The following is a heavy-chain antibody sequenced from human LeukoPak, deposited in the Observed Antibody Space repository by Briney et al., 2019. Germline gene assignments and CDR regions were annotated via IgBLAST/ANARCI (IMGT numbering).Heavy chain of an antibody. Sequence: PGGSLRLSCAASGFTFSSYEMNWVRQAPGKGLEWVSYISSSGSTIYYADSVEGRFTISRDNSKNTLYLQMNSLRAEDTAVYYCAKEARSAYCGGDCYTGPDAFDIWGQGTMVTVSS. J-gene: IGHJ3*02. CDR3: AKEARSAYCGGDCYTGPDAFDI. V-gene: IGHV3-48*03. CDR1: GFTFSSYE. CDR2: ISSSGSTI. D-gene: IGHD2-21*02.